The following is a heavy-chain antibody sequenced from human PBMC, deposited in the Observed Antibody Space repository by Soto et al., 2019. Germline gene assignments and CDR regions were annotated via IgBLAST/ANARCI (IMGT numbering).Heavy chain of an antibody. CDR1: GGSFSGYY. J-gene: IGHJ4*02. D-gene: IGHD4-17*01. Sequence: QVQLQQWGAGLLKPSETLSLTCAVYGGSFSGYYWSWIRQPPGKGLEWIGEINHSGSTNYNPSLKRRVAISVDTSKNQFCLKLSSVTAADTAVYYGARGPDYGEPFDYWGQGTLVAVSS. CDR2: INHSGST. V-gene: IGHV4-34*01. CDR3: ARGPDYGEPFDY.